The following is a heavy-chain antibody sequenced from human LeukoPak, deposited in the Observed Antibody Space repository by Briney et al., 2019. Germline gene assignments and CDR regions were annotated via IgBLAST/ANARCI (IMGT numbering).Heavy chain of an antibody. J-gene: IGHJ4*02. D-gene: IGHD3-3*01. Sequence: KSSVTLSLPCSVSSGPMSNYYWSWIGPPAGKALDWIGRFYTSGTTDYNPSLKGRVTMSVDTSKNQFSLKLSSVTAADTAVYYCASSRGDLWSAPFDYWGQGALVTVSS. V-gene: IGHV4-4*07. CDR1: SGPMSNYY. CDR2: FYTSGTT. CDR3: ASSRGDLWSAPFDY.